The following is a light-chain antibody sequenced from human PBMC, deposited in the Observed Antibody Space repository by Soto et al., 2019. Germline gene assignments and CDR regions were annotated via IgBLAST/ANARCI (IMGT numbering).Light chain of an antibody. Sequence: QSVLTQPASVSGSPGQSSTISCTGTSSDVGGYNYVSWYQQHPGKAPKLMIYDVSNRPSGVSNRFSGSKSGNTASLTNSGLQAEDEADYYCSSYTSSSTQVFGTGTKVTVL. J-gene: IGLJ1*01. V-gene: IGLV2-14*01. CDR3: SSYTSSSTQV. CDR1: SSDVGGYNY. CDR2: DVS.